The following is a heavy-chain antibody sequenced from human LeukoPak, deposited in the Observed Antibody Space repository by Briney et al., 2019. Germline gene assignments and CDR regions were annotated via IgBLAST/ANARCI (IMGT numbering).Heavy chain of an antibody. CDR2: INPNSGGT. Sequence: GASVKVSCKASGYTFTGYYMHWVRQAPGQGLEWMGWINPNSGGTNYAQKLQGRVTMTRDTSISTAYMELSRLRFDDTAVYYCARDLYSGSYLDYWGQGTLVTVSS. V-gene: IGHV1-2*02. CDR3: ARDLYSGSYLDY. J-gene: IGHJ4*02. CDR1: GYTFTGYY. D-gene: IGHD1-26*01.